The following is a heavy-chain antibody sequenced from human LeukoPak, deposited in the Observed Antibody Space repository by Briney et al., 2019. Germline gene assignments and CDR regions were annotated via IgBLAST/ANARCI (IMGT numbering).Heavy chain of an antibody. J-gene: IGHJ4*02. Sequence: GGSLRLSCAASGFTVSSNYMSWVRQAPGKGLEWVSVIYSGGSTYYADSVKGRFTISRDNSKNTLYLQMNSLRVEDTAVYYCARDGYSYGSTLDYWGQGTLVTVSS. CDR3: ARDGYSYGSTLDY. CDR2: IYSGGST. D-gene: IGHD5-18*01. V-gene: IGHV3-53*01. CDR1: GFTVSSNY.